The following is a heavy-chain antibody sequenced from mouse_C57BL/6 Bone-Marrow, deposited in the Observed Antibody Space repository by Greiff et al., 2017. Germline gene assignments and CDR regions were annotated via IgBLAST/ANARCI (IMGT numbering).Heavy chain of an antibody. V-gene: IGHV1-7*01. CDR3: ARGYYGSDWYFDV. CDR1: GYTFTSYW. J-gene: IGHJ1*03. CDR2: INPSSGYT. D-gene: IGHD1-1*01. Sequence: QVQLKESGAELAKPGASVKLSCKASGYTFTSYWMHWVKQRPGQGLEWIGYINPSSGYTKYTQKFKDKATLTADKSSSTAYMQLSSLTYEDSAVYYCARGYYGSDWYFDVWGTGTTVTVSS.